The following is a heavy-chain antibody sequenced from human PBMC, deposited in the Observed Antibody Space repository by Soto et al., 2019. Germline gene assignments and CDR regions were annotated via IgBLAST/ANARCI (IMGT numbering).Heavy chain of an antibody. J-gene: IGHJ5*01. Sequence: NPSEALSLTCTGSGASISSHFWNWIRQPAGKGLEWIGRFCTSDNINYNPSLKSRVTVSVDTSTNHFSLKVTSVTAADTAVYYCARGGCSGDYCFDCWGQGTQVTVSS. D-gene: IGHD4-17*01. CDR1: GASISSHF. CDR2: FCTSDNI. V-gene: IGHV4-4*07. CDR3: ARGGCSGDYCFDC.